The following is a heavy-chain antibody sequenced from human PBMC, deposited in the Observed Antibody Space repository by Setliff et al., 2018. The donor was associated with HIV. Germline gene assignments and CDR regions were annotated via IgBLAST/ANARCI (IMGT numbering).Heavy chain of an antibody. Sequence: SETLSLTCAVSGGSISSPNWWNWVRQPPGKGLEWIGTLYYNGNTNYNPSLKSRVTISVDTSKNQFSLKLSSVTAADTAVYYCARENIFFDSRIAYNWFDPWGQGTLVTVSS. CDR2: LYYNGNT. CDR1: GGSISSPNW. D-gene: IGHD3-9*01. V-gene: IGHV4-4*02. CDR3: ARENIFFDSRIAYNWFDP. J-gene: IGHJ5*02.